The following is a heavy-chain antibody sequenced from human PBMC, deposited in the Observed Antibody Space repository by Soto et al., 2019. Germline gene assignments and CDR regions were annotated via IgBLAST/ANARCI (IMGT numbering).Heavy chain of an antibody. CDR2: IYYSGST. CDR1: GGSISSRGYY. CDR3: ATSNWFDP. Sequence: QLQLQESGPGLVKPSETLSLTCTVSGGSISSRGYYWGWIRQPPGKGLEWIGTIYYSGSTYYNPSLKSRGTISVDTSKNQFSLKLSSVTAADTAVYYGATSNWFDPWGQGTLVTVSS. J-gene: IGHJ5*02. V-gene: IGHV4-39*01.